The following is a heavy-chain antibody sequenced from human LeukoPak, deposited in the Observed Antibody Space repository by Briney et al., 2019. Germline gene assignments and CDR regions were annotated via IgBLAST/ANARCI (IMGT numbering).Heavy chain of an antibody. CDR2: INPNSGGT. V-gene: IGHV1-2*04. Sequence: ASVKVSCKASGYTFTGYYIHWVRQAPGQGLEWMGWINPNSGGTNYAQKFQGWVTMTRDTSISTDYMEVSRLKSDDTAVYYCARGSSTWSYGMDVWGQGTTVIVSS. J-gene: IGHJ6*02. D-gene: IGHD6-13*01. CDR1: GYTFTGYY. CDR3: ARGSSTWSYGMDV.